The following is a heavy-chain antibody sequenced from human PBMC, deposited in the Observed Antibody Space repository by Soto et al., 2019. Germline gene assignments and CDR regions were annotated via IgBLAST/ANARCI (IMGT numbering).Heavy chain of an antibody. CDR3: ATSFITTVGTTA. J-gene: IGHJ4*02. CDR2: ISSSSSTI. Sequence: EVQLVESGGGLVQPGGSLRLSCEASGFTFSNYGINWVRQAPGKGLEWVSHISSSSSTIYYAESVKGRFSISRDNAKNSLYLLMSSLRGEDTAVYYCATSFITTVGTTAWGQGTPVTVSS. CDR1: GFTFSNYG. V-gene: IGHV3-48*01. D-gene: IGHD1-1*01.